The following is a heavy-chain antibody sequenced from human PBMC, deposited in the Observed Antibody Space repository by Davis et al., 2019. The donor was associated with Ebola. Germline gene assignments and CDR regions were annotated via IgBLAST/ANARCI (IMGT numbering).Heavy chain of an antibody. Sequence: GSLRLSCTVSGGSISSYYWSWIRQPPGKGLEWIGYIYYSGSTNYNPSLKSPVTISVDTSKNQFSLKLSSVTAADTAVYYCARGPRGGTVTTFYYYGMDVWGKGTTVTVSS. CDR2: IYYSGST. V-gene: IGHV4-59*01. CDR3: ARGPRGGTVTTFYYYGMDV. J-gene: IGHJ6*04. CDR1: GGSISSYY. D-gene: IGHD4-17*01.